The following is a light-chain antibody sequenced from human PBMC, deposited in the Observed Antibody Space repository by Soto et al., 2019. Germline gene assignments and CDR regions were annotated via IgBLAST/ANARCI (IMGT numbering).Light chain of an antibody. V-gene: IGKV3-15*01. Sequence: EVVMTQSPATLSVSPGGRATLSCRASESLSSNLAWYQQKPGQAPRLLIYGASTRGTGIPARFSGSGSGTEFTLTISSLQSEDLAVYYCQQYSDWPPTFGRGTKVDIK. CDR1: ESLSSN. J-gene: IGKJ1*01. CDR2: GAS. CDR3: QQYSDWPPT.